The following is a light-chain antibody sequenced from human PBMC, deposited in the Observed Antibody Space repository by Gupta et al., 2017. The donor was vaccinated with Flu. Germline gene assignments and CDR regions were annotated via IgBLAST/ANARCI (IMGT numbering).Light chain of an antibody. Sequence: EILLTQSPATLSLSPGESVTLSCRASESVGSSLAWYRQKPGQAPSLLIYDASDRATGTPARFSGSGSGTDFTLTISRLEPEDFAVYYCHQRNNWPFTFGRGTKVEI. CDR1: ESVGSS. V-gene: IGKV3-11*01. J-gene: IGKJ4*01. CDR3: HQRNNWPFT. CDR2: DAS.